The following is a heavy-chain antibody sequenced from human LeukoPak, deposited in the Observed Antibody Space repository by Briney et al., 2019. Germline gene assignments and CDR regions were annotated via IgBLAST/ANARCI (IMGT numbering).Heavy chain of an antibody. CDR1: GYTLTELS. CDR3: ARPLTMVRGVANWFDP. V-gene: IGHV1-24*01. J-gene: IGHJ5*02. Sequence: ASVKVSCKVSGYTLTELSMHWVRQAPGKGLEWMGGFDPEDGETIYAQKFQGRVTMTEDTSTDTAYMELSSLRSEDTAVYYCARPLTMVRGVANWFDPWGQGTLVTVSS. CDR2: FDPEDGET. D-gene: IGHD3-10*01.